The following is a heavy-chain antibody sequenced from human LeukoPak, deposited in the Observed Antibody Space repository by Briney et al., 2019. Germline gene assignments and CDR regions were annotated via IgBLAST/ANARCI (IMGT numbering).Heavy chain of an antibody. CDR1: GFTFSDYD. CDR3: ARVAKERVGGVYYFDY. CDR2: IGTAGDT. Sequence: GGSLRLPCAASGFTFSDYDMHWVRQATGKGLEWVSAIGTAGDTYYTGSVKGRFTISRENAKNSLYLQMNSLRAGDTAVYYCARVAKERVGGVYYFDYWGQGTLVTVSS. V-gene: IGHV3-13*01. J-gene: IGHJ4*02. D-gene: IGHD1-1*01.